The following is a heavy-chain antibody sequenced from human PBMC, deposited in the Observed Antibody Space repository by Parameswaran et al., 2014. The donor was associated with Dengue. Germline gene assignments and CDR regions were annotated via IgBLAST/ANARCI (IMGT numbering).Heavy chain of an antibody. Sequence: WVRQAPGQGLEWMGWISAYNGNTNYAQKLQGRVTMTTDTSTSTAYMELRSLRSDDTAVYYCARDRLARYYDSSGYYDALYYFDYWGQGTLVTVSS. CDR2: ISAYNGNT. J-gene: IGHJ4*02. CDR3: ARDRLARYYDSSGYYDALYYFDY. D-gene: IGHD3-22*01. V-gene: IGHV1-18*01.